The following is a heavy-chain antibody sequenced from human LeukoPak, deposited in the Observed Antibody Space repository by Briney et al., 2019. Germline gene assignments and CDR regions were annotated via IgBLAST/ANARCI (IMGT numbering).Heavy chain of an antibody. CDR3: ARGSFYGDYVYYFDY. CDR1: GYTFTGYY. V-gene: IGHV1-2*04. CDR2: INPNSGGT. D-gene: IGHD4-17*01. J-gene: IGHJ4*02. Sequence: ASVKVSCKASGYTFTGYYMHWVRQAPGQGLEWMGWINPNSGGTNYAQKFQGWVTMTRDTSISTAYMELSRLRSDDTAVYCCARGSFYGDYVYYFDYWGQGTLVTVSS.